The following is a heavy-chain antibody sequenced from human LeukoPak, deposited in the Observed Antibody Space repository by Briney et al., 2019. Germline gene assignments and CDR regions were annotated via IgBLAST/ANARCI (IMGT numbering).Heavy chain of an antibody. CDR2: ISSSGSTI. CDR1: GFTFSDYY. J-gene: IGHJ4*02. CDR3: AREVGEYLNPYFDY. V-gene: IGHV3-11*01. D-gene: IGHD2/OR15-2a*01. Sequence: GGSLRLSCAASGFTFSDYYMSWIRQAPGKGLEWVSYISSSGSTIYYADSVKGRFTISRDNAKNSLYLQMSSLRAEDTAVYYCAREVGEYLNPYFDYWGQGTLVTVSS.